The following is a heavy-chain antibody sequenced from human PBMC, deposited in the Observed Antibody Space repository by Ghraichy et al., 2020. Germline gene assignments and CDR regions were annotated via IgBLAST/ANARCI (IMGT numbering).Heavy chain of an antibody. V-gene: IGHV3-48*01. CDR3: ARVGYCSSTSCHSYYYMDV. D-gene: IGHD2-2*01. CDR2: ISSSSSTI. J-gene: IGHJ6*03. CDR1: GFTFSSYS. Sequence: GSLRLSCAASGFTFSSYSMNWVCQAPGKGLEWVSYISSSSSTIYYADSVKGRFTISRDNAKNSLYLQMNSLRAEDTAVYYCARVGYCSSTSCHSYYYMDVWGKGTTVTVSS.